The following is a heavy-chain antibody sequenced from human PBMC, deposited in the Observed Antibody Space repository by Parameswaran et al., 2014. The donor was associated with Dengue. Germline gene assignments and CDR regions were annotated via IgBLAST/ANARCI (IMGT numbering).Heavy chain of an antibody. J-gene: IGHJ6*02. CDR2: IVVGSGNA. D-gene: IGHD3-3*01. Sequence: PSVKVSCKASGVTFIRSVVQWVRQARGQRPEWIGWIVVGSGNAKYAQKFQERVTITRDMSTSTAYMELSSLRSEDTAVYYCAADDVSIFGVVASNYYYYAMDVWGQGTTVTVSS. CDR3: AADDVSIFGVVASNYYYYAMDV. V-gene: IGHV1-58*01. CDR1: GVTFIRSV.